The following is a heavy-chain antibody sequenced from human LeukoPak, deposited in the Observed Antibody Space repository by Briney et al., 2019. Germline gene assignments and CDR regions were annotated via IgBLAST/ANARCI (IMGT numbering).Heavy chain of an antibody. D-gene: IGHD3-9*01. CDR2: IIPIFGTA. V-gene: IGHV1-69*13. J-gene: IGHJ3*02. Sequence: ASVKVSCKASGGTFSSYAISWVRQAPGQGLEWMGGIIPIFGTANYAQKFQGRVTITADESTSTAYMELSSLRSEDTAVYYCARVGPSLRYFDREPPRAFDIWGQGTMVTVSS. CDR3: ARVGPSLRYFDREPPRAFDI. CDR1: GGTFSSYA.